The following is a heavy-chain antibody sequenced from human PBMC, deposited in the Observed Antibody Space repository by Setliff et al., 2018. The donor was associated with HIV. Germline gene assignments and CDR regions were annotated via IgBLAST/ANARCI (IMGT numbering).Heavy chain of an antibody. CDR3: ASRGVAGAFDI. CDR2: IYYSGST. CDR1: GGSVSSTAFY. D-gene: IGHD6-19*01. V-gene: IGHV4-31*03. Sequence: SETLSLTCTVSGGSVSSTAFYWSWIRQHPGKGLEWIGDIYYSGSTFYNPSLKSRVTISVDTSKKHLSLRLRSVTAADTAGYYCASRGVAGAFDIWGQGTKVTVSS. J-gene: IGHJ3*02.